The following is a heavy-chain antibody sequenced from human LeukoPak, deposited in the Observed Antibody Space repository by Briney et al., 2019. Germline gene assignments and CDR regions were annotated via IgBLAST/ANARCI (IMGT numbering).Heavy chain of an antibody. CDR3: ARDVPDSDVGGY. J-gene: IGHJ4*02. D-gene: IGHD1-14*01. V-gene: IGHV1-69*13. CDR2: IIPIFGTA. CDR1: GYTFTSYN. Sequence: GASVKVSCKASGYTFTSYNINWVRQATGQGLEWMGGIIPIFGTANYAQKFQGRVTITADESTSTAYMELSSLRSEDTAVYYCARDVPDSDVGGYWGQGTLVTVSS.